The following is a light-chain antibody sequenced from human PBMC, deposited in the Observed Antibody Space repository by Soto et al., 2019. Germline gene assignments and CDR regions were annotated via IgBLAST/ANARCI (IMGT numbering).Light chain of an antibody. CDR2: GAY. CDR1: QSISNW. J-gene: IGKJ5*01. Sequence: QVTQSPSTLSAYVGDRVTITCRASQSISNWVAWYQQTPGKAPQLLIYGAYTLQSWVPSRFSGSGSGTELSLTISSIQPEDFATYYCQQLNHSPPITFGQRRLPAVK. CDR3: QQLNHSPPIT. V-gene: IGKV1-5*01.